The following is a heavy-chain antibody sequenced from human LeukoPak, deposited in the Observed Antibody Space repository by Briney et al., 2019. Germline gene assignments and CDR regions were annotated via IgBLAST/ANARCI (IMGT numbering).Heavy chain of an antibody. CDR2: INPNSGGT. Sequence: ASVKVSCKASGYTFTGYYMHWVRQAPGQGLEWMGWINPNSGGTNYAQKFQGRVTMTRATSISTAYMELSRLRSDDTAVYYCARDNGDYGDFDYWGQGTLVTVSS. D-gene: IGHD4-17*01. V-gene: IGHV1-2*02. CDR3: ARDNGDYGDFDY. J-gene: IGHJ4*02. CDR1: GYTFTGYY.